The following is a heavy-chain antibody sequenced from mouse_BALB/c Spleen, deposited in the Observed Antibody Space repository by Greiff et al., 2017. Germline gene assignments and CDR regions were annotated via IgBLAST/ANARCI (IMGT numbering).Heavy chain of an antibody. J-gene: IGHJ4*01. CDR2: IRNKANGYTT. Sequence: EVQGVESGGGLVQPGGSLRLSCATSGFTFTDYYMSWVRQPPGKALEWLGFIRNKANGYTTEYSASVKGRFTISRDNSQSILYLQMNTLRAEDSATYYCARVSFDYYDMDYWGQGTSVTVSS. CDR3: ARVSFDYYDMDY. V-gene: IGHV7-3*02. CDR1: GFTFTDYY.